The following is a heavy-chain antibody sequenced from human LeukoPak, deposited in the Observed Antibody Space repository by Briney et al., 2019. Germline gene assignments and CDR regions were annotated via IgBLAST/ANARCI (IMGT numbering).Heavy chain of an antibody. D-gene: IGHD3-22*01. CDR2: ISAYNGNT. CDR3: ARDRRDYYDSLGDWFDP. V-gene: IGHV1-18*01. CDR1: GYTFTSYG. J-gene: IGHJ5*02. Sequence: ASVKVSCKASGYTFTSYGISWMRQAPGQGLEWMGWISAYNGNTNYAQKLQGRVTMTTDTSTSTAYMELRSLRSDDTAVYYCARDRRDYYDSLGDWFDPWGQGTLVTVSS.